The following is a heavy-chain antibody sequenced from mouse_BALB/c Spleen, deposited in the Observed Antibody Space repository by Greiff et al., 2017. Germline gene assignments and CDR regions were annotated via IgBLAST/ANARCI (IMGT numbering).Heavy chain of an antibody. Sequence: EVKLQESGPELVKPGASVKISCKASGYTFTDYNMHWVKQSHGKSLEWIGYIYPYNGGTGYNQKFKSKATLTVDNSSSTAYMELRSLTSEDSAVYYCARGPVVNAMDYWGQGTSVTVSS. CDR2: IYPYNGGT. V-gene: IGHV1S29*02. J-gene: IGHJ4*01. D-gene: IGHD1-1*01. CDR1: GYTFTDYN. CDR3: ARGPVVNAMDY.